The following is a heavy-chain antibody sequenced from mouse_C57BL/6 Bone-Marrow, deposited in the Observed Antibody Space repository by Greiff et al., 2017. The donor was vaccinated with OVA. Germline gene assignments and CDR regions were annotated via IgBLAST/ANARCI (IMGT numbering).Heavy chain of an antibody. CDR2: IDPSDSYT. CDR3: AREMGWLLSWFAY. Sequence: QVKLQQPGAGLVMPGASVKLSCKASGYTFTSYWMPWVKQRTGQGLEWIGEIDPSDSYTNYNQKFKGNSTLTVDKSPSTAYMQLSSLTSEDSAVYYCAREMGWLLSWFAYWGQGTLVTVSA. CDR1: GYTFTSYW. V-gene: IGHV1-69*01. J-gene: IGHJ3*01. D-gene: IGHD2-3*01.